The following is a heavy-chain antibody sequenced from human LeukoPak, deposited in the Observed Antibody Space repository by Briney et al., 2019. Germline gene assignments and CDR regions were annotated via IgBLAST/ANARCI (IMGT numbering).Heavy chain of an antibody. CDR3: ARGLLRGEDIVLVGGDTAKWFDP. J-gene: IGHJ5*02. CDR1: GDSIRSGSNYYK. CDR2: ISYSGST. Sequence: PSETLSLTCSVSGDSIRSGSNYYKWGWIRQPPGEGLQWIGSISYSGSTYYNPSLKKRVTLSVDASKNQFSLKLTSVTAADTAVYYCARGLLRGEDIVLVGGDTAKWFDPWGQGTLVTVSS. D-gene: IGHD2-8*01. V-gene: IGHV4-39*01.